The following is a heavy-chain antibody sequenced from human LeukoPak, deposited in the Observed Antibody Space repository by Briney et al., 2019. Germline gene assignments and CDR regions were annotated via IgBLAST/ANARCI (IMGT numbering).Heavy chain of an antibody. CDR2: IYYSGST. V-gene: IGHV4-61*08. CDR3: ARSYSSAYYYFDY. D-gene: IGHD3-22*01. Sequence: PSETLSLTCTVSGGSISSGGYYWSWIRQHPGKGLEWIGYIYYSGSTNYNPSLKSRVTISVDTSKNQFSLKLSSVTAADTAVYYCARSYSSAYYYFDYWGQGTLVTVSS. CDR1: GGSISSGGYY. J-gene: IGHJ4*02.